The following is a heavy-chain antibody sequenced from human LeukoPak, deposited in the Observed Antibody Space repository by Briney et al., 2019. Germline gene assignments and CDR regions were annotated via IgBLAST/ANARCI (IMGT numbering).Heavy chain of an antibody. J-gene: IGHJ1*01. D-gene: IGHD6-13*01. CDR2: ISGSGGST. V-gene: IGHV3-23*01. CDR1: GFTFTSYG. CDR3: AKVGGIAAAGDAEYFQH. Sequence: GGSLRLSCAASGFTFTSYGMHWVRQAPGKGLEWVSAISGSGGSTYYADSVKGRFTISRDNSKNTLYLQMNSLRAEDTAVYYCAKVGGIAAAGDAEYFQHWGQGTLVTVSS.